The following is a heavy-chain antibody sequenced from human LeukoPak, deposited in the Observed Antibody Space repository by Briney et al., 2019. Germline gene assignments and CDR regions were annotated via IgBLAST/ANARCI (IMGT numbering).Heavy chain of an antibody. CDR3: AKGGYSSYYYYGMDV. D-gene: IGHD5-18*01. J-gene: IGHJ6*02. Sequence: GGSLRLSCAASGFTFSSYGMHWVRQAPGKGLEWVAVISYDGSNKYYADSVKGRFTISRDNSKNTLYLQMNSLRAEDTAVYYCAKGGYSSYYYYGMDVWGQGITVTVSS. CDR2: ISYDGSNK. V-gene: IGHV3-30*18. CDR1: GFTFSSYG.